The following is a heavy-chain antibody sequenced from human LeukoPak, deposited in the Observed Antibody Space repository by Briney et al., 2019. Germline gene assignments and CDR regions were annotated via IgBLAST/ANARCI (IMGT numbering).Heavy chain of an antibody. CDR2: MNPNSGNT. V-gene: IGHV1-8*03. D-gene: IGHD1-26*01. Sequence: ASVKVSCKASGYTFTSYDINWVRQATGQGLEWMGWMNPNSGNTGYAQKFQGRVTITRNTSISTAYMELSSLRSEDTAVYYCARDLSGSIVGATKAAYYYYYMDVWGKGTTVTVSS. J-gene: IGHJ6*03. CDR3: ARDLSGSIVGATKAAYYYYYMDV. CDR1: GYTFTSYD.